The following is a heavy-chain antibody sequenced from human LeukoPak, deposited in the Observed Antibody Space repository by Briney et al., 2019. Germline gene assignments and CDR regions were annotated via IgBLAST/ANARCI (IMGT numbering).Heavy chain of an antibody. Sequence: GGSLRLSCAASGFTFSSYSMNWVRQAPGKGLEWVSSISSSSSYIYYADSVKGRFTISRDNAKNSLYLQMNSLRAEDTAVYYCARIIAAAGTRDDYWGQGTLVTVSS. D-gene: IGHD6-13*01. CDR2: ISSSSSYI. CDR1: GFTFSSYS. CDR3: ARIIAAAGTRDDY. V-gene: IGHV3-21*01. J-gene: IGHJ4*02.